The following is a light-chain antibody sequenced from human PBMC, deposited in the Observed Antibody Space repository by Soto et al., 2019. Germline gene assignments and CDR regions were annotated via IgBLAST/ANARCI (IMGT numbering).Light chain of an antibody. CDR2: KDS. CDR3: QAWDSSTVI. J-gene: IGLJ2*01. V-gene: IGLV3-1*01. Sequence: SYELTQPPSVSVSPGQTASITCSGDKLGDKYACWYQQKSGQSPILVIYKDSNRPSGIPERFSGSNSGNTATLTISGTQAMDEADYYCQAWDSSTVIFGGGTKLTVL. CDR1: KLGDKY.